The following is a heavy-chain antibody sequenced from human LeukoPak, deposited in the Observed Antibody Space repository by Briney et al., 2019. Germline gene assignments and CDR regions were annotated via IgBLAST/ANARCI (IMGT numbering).Heavy chain of an antibody. D-gene: IGHD3-22*01. CDR2: IYYSGRT. J-gene: IGHJ4*02. CDR3: ARHWYYYDSSGSSYFDY. V-gene: IGHV4-39*01. Sequence: PSETLSLTCTVSDDSIRSNNYYWGWIRQPPGKGLEWIGSIYYSGRTYHNPSLKSRVTISVDTSKNQFSLKVSSVSAEDTAVYYCARHWYYYDSSGSSYFDYWGQGTLVTVSS. CDR1: DDSIRSNNYY.